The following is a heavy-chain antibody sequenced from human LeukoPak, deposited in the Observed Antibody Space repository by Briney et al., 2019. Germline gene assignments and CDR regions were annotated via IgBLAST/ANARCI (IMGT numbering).Heavy chain of an antibody. CDR3: AKDRGSSGYYMFDY. D-gene: IGHD3-22*01. CDR1: GFRFNTYW. CDR2: IKQDGNEK. Sequence: PGGSLRLSCAASGFRFNTYWMSWVRQAPGKGLEWVANIKQDGNEKYYADSVKGRFTISRDNAKNSLYLQMNSLRAEDTALYYCAKDRGSSGYYMFDYWGQGTLVTVSS. V-gene: IGHV3-7*03. J-gene: IGHJ4*02.